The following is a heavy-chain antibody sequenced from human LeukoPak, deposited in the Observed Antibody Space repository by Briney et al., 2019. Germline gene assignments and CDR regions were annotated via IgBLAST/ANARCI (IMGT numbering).Heavy chain of an antibody. D-gene: IGHD2-15*01. V-gene: IGHV4-59*08. J-gene: IGHJ4*02. CDR3: ARLWSGGSSPDY. Sequence: SETLSLACTVSGGSISDYYWSWIRQPPGKGLEWIGYIYYTESTNYNPSLKSRVTMSVDTSKNQFSLKLTSVTAADSAVYYCARLWSGGSSPDYWGQGTLVTVSS. CDR2: IYYTEST. CDR1: GGSISDYY.